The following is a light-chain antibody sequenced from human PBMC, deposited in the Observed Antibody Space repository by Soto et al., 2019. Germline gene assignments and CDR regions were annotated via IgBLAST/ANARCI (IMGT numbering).Light chain of an antibody. CDR2: AAS. CDR1: QAISTW. CDR3: QQANSFPRT. Sequence: DIQMTQSPSSVSASVGDRVTITCRASQAISTWLAWYQQKPGQAPKLLIYAASNLQTGVPSRFSGSGSGTDFTLTISSLQPEDFATYYRQQANSFPRTFGQGTQVEIK. V-gene: IGKV1D-12*01. J-gene: IGKJ1*01.